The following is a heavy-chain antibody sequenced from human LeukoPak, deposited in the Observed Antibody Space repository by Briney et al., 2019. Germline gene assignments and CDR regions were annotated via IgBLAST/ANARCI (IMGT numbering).Heavy chain of an antibody. D-gene: IGHD2-21*02. CDR1: GYTFTGYY. CDR3: ARRLQSGGYYYYSIDV. J-gene: IGHJ6*02. CDR2: ITPIFGTP. Sequence: ASVKVSCKASGYTFTGYYMHWVRQAPGQGLEWLGGITPIFGTPSYAQKFKGRVTITADESTNTGYMELSSLRSEDTAVYYCARRLQSGGYYYYSIDVWGPGTTVAVSS. V-gene: IGHV1-69*13.